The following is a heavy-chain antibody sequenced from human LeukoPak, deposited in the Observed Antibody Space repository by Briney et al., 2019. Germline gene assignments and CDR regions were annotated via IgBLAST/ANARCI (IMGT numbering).Heavy chain of an antibody. CDR3: ATAMRRWFDP. CDR1: GGSIRSYY. CDR2: IYYSGST. J-gene: IGHJ5*02. D-gene: IGHD5-18*01. Sequence: SETLSLTCTVSGGSIRSYYWSWIRQPPGKGLEWIGYIYYSGSTNYNPSLKSRVTISVDTSKNQFSLKLSSVTAADTAVYYCATAMRRWFDPWGQGTLVTVSS. V-gene: IGHV4-59*08.